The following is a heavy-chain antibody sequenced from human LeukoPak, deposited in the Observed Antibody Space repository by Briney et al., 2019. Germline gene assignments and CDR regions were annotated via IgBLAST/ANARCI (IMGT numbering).Heavy chain of an antibody. CDR3: ARRSIRGYSFFDH. Sequence: SGPTLANPTQTLTLTCTFSGLSLSTTVLAVAWIRQPPGNTLEWLASTYWDNEKHYSPYLKSRLTNTDATSKKHVVLTMTNMDPVDTAKYYCARRSIRGYSFFDHWGQGTLVTVSS. CDR2: TYWDNEK. J-gene: IGHJ4*02. CDR1: GLSLSTTVLA. V-gene: IGHV2-5*02. D-gene: IGHD5-18*01.